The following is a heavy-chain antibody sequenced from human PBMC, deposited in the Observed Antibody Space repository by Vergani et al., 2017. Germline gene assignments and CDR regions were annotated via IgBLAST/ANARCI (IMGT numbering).Heavy chain of an antibody. Sequence: EVQLVESGGGLVQPGGSLRLSCEASGFLFSTSWMNWVRQAPGKGLEWVANIRQDGGEEYCVDSVKGRFTISRDNAKNSLYLQMNNLRVEDTAVYYCARVGYSNSWSLDYWGQGTLVTVSS. J-gene: IGHJ4*02. D-gene: IGHD6-13*01. V-gene: IGHV3-7*01. CDR2: IRQDGGEE. CDR1: GFLFSTSW. CDR3: ARVGYSNSWSLDY.